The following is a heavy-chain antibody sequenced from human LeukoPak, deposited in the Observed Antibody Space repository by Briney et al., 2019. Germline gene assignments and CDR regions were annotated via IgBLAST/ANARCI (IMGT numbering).Heavy chain of an antibody. CDR3: AKDFVVVPAAIQGYDAFDI. J-gene: IGHJ3*02. CDR1: GFTFSSYS. V-gene: IGHV3-21*01. CDR2: ISSSSSYI. D-gene: IGHD2-2*02. Sequence: GGSLRLSCAASGFTFSSYSMNWVRQAPGKGLEWVSSISSSSSYIYYADSVKGRFTISRDNSKNTLYLQMNSLRAEDTAVYYCAKDFVVVPAAIQGYDAFDIWGQGTMVTVSS.